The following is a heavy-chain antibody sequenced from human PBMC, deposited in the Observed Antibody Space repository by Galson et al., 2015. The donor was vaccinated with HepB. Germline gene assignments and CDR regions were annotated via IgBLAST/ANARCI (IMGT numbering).Heavy chain of an antibody. D-gene: IGHD5-18*01. CDR3: AVSKRGYSSNFDY. CDR1: GFTFSSYS. Sequence: SLRLSCAASGFTFSSYSMNWVRQAPGKGLEWVSSISSSSSYIYYADSVKGRFTISRDNAKNSLYLQMNSLRAEDTAVYYCAVSKRGYSSNFDYWGQGTLVTVSS. V-gene: IGHV3-21*01. CDR2: ISSSSSYI. J-gene: IGHJ4*02.